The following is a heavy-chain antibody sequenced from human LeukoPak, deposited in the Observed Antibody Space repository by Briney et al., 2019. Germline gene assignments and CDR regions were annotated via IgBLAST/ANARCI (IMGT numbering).Heavy chain of an antibody. J-gene: IGHJ4*02. D-gene: IGHD1-26*01. CDR3: ARESSGSYGSDY. CDR1: GGSISSGNYY. Sequence: SETLSLTCTVSGGSISSGNYYWGWIRQPPGKGLEWIGRISHSGSTYYHASLKSRVTISVDTSKNQFSLKLSSVTAADTAVYYCARESSGSYGSDYWGQGTLVTVSS. CDR2: ISHSGST. V-gene: IGHV4-39*07.